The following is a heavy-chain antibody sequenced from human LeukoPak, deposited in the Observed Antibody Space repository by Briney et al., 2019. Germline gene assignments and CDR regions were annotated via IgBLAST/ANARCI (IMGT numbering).Heavy chain of an antibody. CDR3: ARGLGELWLPVPTRPYGMDV. J-gene: IGHJ6*02. Sequence: GASVKVSCKASGYTFTSYDINWVRQATGQGLEWMGWMNPNRGNTGYAQKFQGRVTMTRNTSISTAYMELSSLRSEDTAVYYCARGLGELWLPVPTRPYGMDVWGQGTTVTVSS. CDR1: GYTFTSYD. CDR2: MNPNRGNT. D-gene: IGHD5-18*01. V-gene: IGHV1-8*01.